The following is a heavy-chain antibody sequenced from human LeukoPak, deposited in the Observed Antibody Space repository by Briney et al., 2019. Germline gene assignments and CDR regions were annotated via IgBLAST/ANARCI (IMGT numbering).Heavy chain of an antibody. J-gene: IGHJ2*01. V-gene: IGHV3-7*01. Sequence: GGSLRLSCAASGFTFSSYWMSWVRQAPGKGLEWAANIKQDGSEKYYVDSVKGRFTISRDNAKNSLYLQMNSLRAEGTAVYYCARGPQWLVPDWYFDLWGRGTLVTVSS. CDR3: ARGPQWLVPDWYFDL. CDR2: IKQDGSEK. D-gene: IGHD6-19*01. CDR1: GFTFSSYW.